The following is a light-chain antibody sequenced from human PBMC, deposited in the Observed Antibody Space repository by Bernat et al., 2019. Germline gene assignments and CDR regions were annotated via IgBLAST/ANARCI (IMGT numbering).Light chain of an antibody. J-gene: IGKJ1*01. CDR1: QGISTY. V-gene: IGKV1-8*01. CDR3: QQYYTYPRT. Sequence: AIRMTQSPSSFSASTGDRVTITCRASQGISTYLAWYQLKPGKAPKLLIYAAPTLQSGVPSRFSGSGSGTDFTLTISCLQSEDFATYYCQQYYTYPRTFGQGTKVEIK. CDR2: AAP.